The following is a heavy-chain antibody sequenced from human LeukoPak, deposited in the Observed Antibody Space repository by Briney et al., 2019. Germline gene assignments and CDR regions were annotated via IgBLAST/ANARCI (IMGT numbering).Heavy chain of an antibody. Sequence: GASVKVSCKASGYTFTSYYMHWVRQAPGQGLEWMGIINPSGGSTSYAQKFQGRVTMTRDTSTSTVCMELSSLRSEDTAVYYCARIAVAYLYFNYWGQGTLVTVSS. J-gene: IGHJ4*02. CDR3: ARIAVAYLYFNY. V-gene: IGHV1-46*01. CDR1: GYTFTSYY. CDR2: INPSGGST. D-gene: IGHD6-19*01.